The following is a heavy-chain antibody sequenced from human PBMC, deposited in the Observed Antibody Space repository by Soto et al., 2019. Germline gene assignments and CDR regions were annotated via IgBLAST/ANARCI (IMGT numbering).Heavy chain of an antibody. CDR1: GFTFISYA. D-gene: IGHD3-3*01. V-gene: IGHV3-23*01. Sequence: GGSLRLSCAAAGFTFISYAMSWVRQAPGKGLEWVSAISGSGGSTYYADSVKGRFTISRDNSKNTLYLQMNSLRAEDTAVYYCAKEERRFLEWLYRHWGQGTLVTVSS. J-gene: IGHJ4*02. CDR2: ISGSGGST. CDR3: AKEERRFLEWLYRH.